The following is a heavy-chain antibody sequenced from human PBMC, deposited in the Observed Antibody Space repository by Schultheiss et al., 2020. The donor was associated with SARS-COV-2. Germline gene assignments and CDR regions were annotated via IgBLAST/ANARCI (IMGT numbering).Heavy chain of an antibody. CDR2: ISAYNGNT. V-gene: IGHV1-18*01. D-gene: IGHD1-26*01. CDR3: ARDRGIVGYYFDY. CDR1: GYTLTELS. J-gene: IGHJ4*02. Sequence: ASVKVSCKVSGYTLTELSMHWVRQAPGQGLEWMGWISAYNGNTNYAQKLQGRVTMTTDTSTSTAYMELRSLRSDDTAVYYCARDRGIVGYYFDYWGQGTLVTVSS.